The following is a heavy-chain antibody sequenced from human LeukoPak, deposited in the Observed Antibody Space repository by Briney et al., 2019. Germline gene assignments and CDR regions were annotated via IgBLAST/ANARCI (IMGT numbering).Heavy chain of an antibody. CDR2: IKQDGSEK. V-gene: IGHV3-7*05. J-gene: IGHJ4*02. D-gene: IGHD1-14*01. CDR1: EFPFSNYW. Sequence: GGSLRLSCAASEFPFSNYWMSWVRQAPGKGLEWVANIKQDGSEKYYVDSVKGRFTISRDNSKNTLYLQMNSLRVDDTAVYYCAKTGPYYFDYWGQGTLVTVSS. CDR3: AKTGPYYFDY.